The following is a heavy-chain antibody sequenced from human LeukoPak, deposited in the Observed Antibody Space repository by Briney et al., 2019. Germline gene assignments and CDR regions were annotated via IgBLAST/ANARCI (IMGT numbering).Heavy chain of an antibody. CDR2: ISGSGGST. Sequence: GGSLRLSCAASGFTFSSYAMSWVRQAPGKGVEWVPAISGSGGSTYYADSVKGRFTISRDNSKNTLYLQMNSLRAEDTAVYYCARIFRIAVAGTGFDYWGQGTLVTVSS. CDR3: ARIFRIAVAGTGFDY. J-gene: IGHJ4*02. CDR1: GFTFSSYA. V-gene: IGHV3-23*01. D-gene: IGHD6-19*01.